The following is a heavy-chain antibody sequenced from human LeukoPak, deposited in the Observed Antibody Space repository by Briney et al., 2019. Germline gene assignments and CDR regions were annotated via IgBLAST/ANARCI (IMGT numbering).Heavy chain of an antibody. Sequence: GGSLRLSCAASGFTFDDYGMSWVRQAPGKGLEWVSGINWNGGSTGYADSVKGRFTIPRDNAKNSLYLQMNSLRAEDTALYYCARDGSGDYYAEYFQHWGKGTLVTVSS. CDR3: ARDGSGDYYAEYFQH. CDR1: GFTFDDYG. V-gene: IGHV3-20*04. D-gene: IGHD3-22*01. J-gene: IGHJ1*01. CDR2: INWNGGST.